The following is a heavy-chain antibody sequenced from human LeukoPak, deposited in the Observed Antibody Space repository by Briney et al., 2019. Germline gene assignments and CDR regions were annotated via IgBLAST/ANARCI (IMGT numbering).Heavy chain of an antibody. Sequence: SETLSLTCTVSGGSISSYYWSWIRQPAGKGLEWIGRIYTSGSTTYNPSLKSRVTMSVDTSKNQFSLNLNSVTAADTAVYYCARGAADRNNYYYYIDVWGNGTTVTVSS. CDR3: ARGAADRNNYYYYIDV. D-gene: IGHD1/OR15-1a*01. CDR1: GGSISSYY. V-gene: IGHV4-4*07. CDR2: IYTSGST. J-gene: IGHJ6*03.